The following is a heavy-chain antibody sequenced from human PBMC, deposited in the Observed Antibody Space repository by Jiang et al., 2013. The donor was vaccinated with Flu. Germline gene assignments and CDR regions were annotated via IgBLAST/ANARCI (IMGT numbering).Heavy chain of an antibody. CDR1: GDSVSSNSAA. D-gene: IGHD5-24*01. CDR2: TYYRSKWYN. Sequence: QTLSLTCAISGDSVSSNSAAWNWTRQSPSRGLEWLGRTYYRSKWYNGYAVSVKSRIIINPDTSKNHFSLQLNSVTPEDTAVYYCARSDGHFDYWGQGTLVTVSS. V-gene: IGHV6-1*01. J-gene: IGHJ4*02. CDR3: ARSDGHFDY.